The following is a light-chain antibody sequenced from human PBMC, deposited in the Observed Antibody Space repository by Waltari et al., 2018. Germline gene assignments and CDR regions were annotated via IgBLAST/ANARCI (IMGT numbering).Light chain of an antibody. CDR3: YSAADNDLGV. J-gene: IGLJ3*02. CDR2: KDT. V-gene: IGLV3-27*01. CDR1: VLANKS. Sequence: SFELTQTSSLSVSPGQTVRITCSGDVLANKSARWFQQKPGQAPILIISKDTERPSGIPERFSGSSSGTTVTLTIIGAQVEDEADYYCYSAADNDLGVFGGGTKLTVL.